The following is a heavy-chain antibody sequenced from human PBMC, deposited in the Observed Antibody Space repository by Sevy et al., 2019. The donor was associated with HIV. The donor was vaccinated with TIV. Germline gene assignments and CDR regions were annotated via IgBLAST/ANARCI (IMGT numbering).Heavy chain of an antibody. D-gene: IGHD3-3*01. CDR3: ARYNFWSGHYDYFDY. J-gene: IGHJ4*02. Sequence: SETLSLTCSVSVGSISSHYWSWIRQPAGEGLERIGRIDTSGGTNYNPSLKTRVTMSIDTSKNQFSLRLRSVTAADTAVYYCARYNFWSGHYDYFDYWGPGALVTVSS. V-gene: IGHV4-4*07. CDR1: VGSISSHY. CDR2: IDTSGGT.